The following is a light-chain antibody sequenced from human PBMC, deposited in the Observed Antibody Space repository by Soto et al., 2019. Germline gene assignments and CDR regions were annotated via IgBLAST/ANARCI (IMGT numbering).Light chain of an antibody. CDR1: QSISNW. CDR2: RAS. J-gene: IGKJ1*01. Sequence: DIQMTQSPSTLSASVGDRVTITCRASQSISNWVAWYQHKPGKVPELLIYRASSLQSGVPSRFSGSGSGTEVTLTISSLRPGDFATYYCQQYNSDSRTFGQGTKVEIK. V-gene: IGKV1-5*03. CDR3: QQYNSDSRT.